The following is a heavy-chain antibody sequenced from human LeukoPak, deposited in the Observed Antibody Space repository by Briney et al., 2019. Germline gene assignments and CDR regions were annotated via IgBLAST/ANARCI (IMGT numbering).Heavy chain of an antibody. Sequence: QTSETLSLTCTVSGGSVSSGSYYWSWIRQPPGKGLEWIGYIYYSGSTNYNPSLKSRVTISVDTSKNQFSLKLSSVTAADTAVYYCARDLGYCTNGVCHTRFDYWGQGTLVAVSS. CDR1: GGSVSSGSYY. V-gene: IGHV4-61*01. J-gene: IGHJ4*02. CDR2: IYYSGST. D-gene: IGHD2-8*01. CDR3: ARDLGYCTNGVCHTRFDY.